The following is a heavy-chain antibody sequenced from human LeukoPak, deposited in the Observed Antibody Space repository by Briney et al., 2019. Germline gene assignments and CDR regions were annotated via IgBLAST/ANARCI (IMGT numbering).Heavy chain of an antibody. CDR1: GGTSTSYA. V-gene: IGHV1-69*13. D-gene: IGHD4-17*01. CDR2: IIPIFGAA. CDR3: ARARTTMTLYDAFAI. Sequence: SVKVSCKASGGTSTSYATSWVRQAPRQGLGWMGGIIPIFGAANYAQKFQGRVTTTADESTSTAYMELSSLRSEDTAVYYCARARTTMTLYDAFAIWAKGPRVTVPS. J-gene: IGHJ3*02.